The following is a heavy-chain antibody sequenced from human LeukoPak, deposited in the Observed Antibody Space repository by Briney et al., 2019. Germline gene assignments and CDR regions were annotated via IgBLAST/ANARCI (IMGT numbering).Heavy chain of an antibody. CDR3: ARDQQWLDPARHGFDY. D-gene: IGHD6-19*01. Sequence: GASVKVSCKASGYTFTSNGISWVRQVPGQGLEWMGWISAYNNNTNYAQKFQGRVTMTTDTSTSTAYMELRSLRSDDTAVYYCARDQQWLDPARHGFDYWAREPWSPSPQ. J-gene: IGHJ4*02. CDR1: GYTFTSNG. V-gene: IGHV1-18*01. CDR2: ISAYNNNT.